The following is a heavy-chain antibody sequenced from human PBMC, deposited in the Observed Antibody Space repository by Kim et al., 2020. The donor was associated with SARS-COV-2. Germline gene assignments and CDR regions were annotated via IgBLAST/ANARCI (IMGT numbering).Heavy chain of an antibody. CDR3: ARRYYYGSGSYYMVDY. V-gene: IGHV5-51*01. Sequence: GESLKISCKGSGYSFTSYWIGWVRQMPGKGLEWMGIIYPGDSDTRYSPSFQGQVTISADKSISTAYLQWSSLKASDTAMYYCARRYYYGSGSYYMVDYWGQGTLVTVSS. D-gene: IGHD3-10*01. CDR2: IYPGDSDT. J-gene: IGHJ4*02. CDR1: GYSFTSYW.